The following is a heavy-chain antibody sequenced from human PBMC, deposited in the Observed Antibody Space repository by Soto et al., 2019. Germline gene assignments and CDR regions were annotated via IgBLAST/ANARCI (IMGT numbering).Heavy chain of an antibody. CDR2: IYYSGST. J-gene: IGHJ4*02. CDR1: GGSISSSSYY. D-gene: IGHD4-17*01. CDR3: ARRPYGGNSYYFDY. Sequence: SETLSLTCTVSGGSISSSSYYWGWIRQPPGKGLEWIGSIYYSGSTYYNPSLKSRVTISVDTSKNQFSLKLSSVTAADTAVYYRARRPYGGNSYYFDYWGQGTLVTVSS. V-gene: IGHV4-39*01.